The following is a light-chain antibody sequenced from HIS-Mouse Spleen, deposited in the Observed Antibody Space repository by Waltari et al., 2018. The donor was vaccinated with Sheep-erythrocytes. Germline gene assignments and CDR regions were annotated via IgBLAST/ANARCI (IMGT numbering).Light chain of an antibody. CDR2: EGS. CDR1: SSDVGSYNL. V-gene: IGLV2-23*01. Sequence: SPGQSITISCTGTSSDVGSYNLVSWYQQHPGKAPKLMIYEGSKRPSGVSNRFSGSKSGNTASLTISGLQAEDEADYYCCSYAGSSTPRVFGGGTKLTVL. J-gene: IGLJ3*02. CDR3: CSYAGSSTPRV.